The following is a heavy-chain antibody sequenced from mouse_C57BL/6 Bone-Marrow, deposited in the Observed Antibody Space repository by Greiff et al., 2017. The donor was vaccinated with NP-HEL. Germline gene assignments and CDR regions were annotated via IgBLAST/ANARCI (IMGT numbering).Heavy chain of an antibody. D-gene: IGHD1-1*02. CDR1: GYSITSGYD. CDR2: ISYSGST. CDR3: ARRLYGPFDY. V-gene: IGHV3-1*01. J-gene: IGHJ2*01. Sequence: DVQLQESGPGMVKPSQSLSLTCTVTGYSITSGYDWHWIRHFPGNKLEWMGYISYSGSTNYNPSLKSRISITHDTSKNHFFLKLNSVTTEDTATYYCARRLYGPFDYWGQGTTLTVSS.